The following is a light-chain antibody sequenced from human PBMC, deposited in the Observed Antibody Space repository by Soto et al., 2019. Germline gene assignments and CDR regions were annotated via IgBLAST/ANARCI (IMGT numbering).Light chain of an antibody. CDR1: SGSVSTGYY. Sequence: QAVVTQEPSFSVSPGGTVTLTCGLSSGSVSTGYYPSWYEQTPGQAPRTLIYSTNIRSSGVPDRFSGSILGNKAALTITGAQADDESYYYCLLYLGSGISVFGGGTKVTVL. J-gene: IGLJ2*01. V-gene: IGLV8-61*01. CDR2: STN. CDR3: LLYLGSGISV.